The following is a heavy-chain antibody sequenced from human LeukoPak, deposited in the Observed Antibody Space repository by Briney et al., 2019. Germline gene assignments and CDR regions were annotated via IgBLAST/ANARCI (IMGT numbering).Heavy chain of an antibody. J-gene: IGHJ3*02. D-gene: IGHD1-14*01. CDR1: GFTASNNY. CDR2: SYSDSNT. CDR3: VRKNRDFNAAFDI. V-gene: IGHV3-53*01. Sequence: PGGSLRLSCAASGFTASNNYMSWVRQAPGKGLEWVSISYSDSNTNYADSVKGRFTISRDTSQNTLSLQMNSLRAEDTAVHYCVRKNRDFNAAFDIWGQGTVVTVSS.